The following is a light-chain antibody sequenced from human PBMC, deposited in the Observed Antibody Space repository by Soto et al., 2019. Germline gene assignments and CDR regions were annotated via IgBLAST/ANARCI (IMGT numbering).Light chain of an antibody. V-gene: IGLV2-8*01. J-gene: IGLJ2*01. CDR1: SSDVGDYKF. Sequence: HSALTQPPSASGSPGQSVTISCTGTSSDVGDYKFVSWYQQHPGKAPKLLMYEVNRRPSGVPDRFSGSKSGNTASLTVSGLQAEDEAEYYCSSYAGNNNVVFGGGTKLTVL. CDR2: EVN. CDR3: SSYAGNNNVV.